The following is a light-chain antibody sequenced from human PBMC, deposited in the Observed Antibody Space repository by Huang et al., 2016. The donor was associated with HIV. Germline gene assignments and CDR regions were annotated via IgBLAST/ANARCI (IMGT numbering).Light chain of an antibody. CDR1: PSLLHSNGHTY. J-gene: IGKJ1*01. Sequence: DIVMVQSPASLSVSPGEAASITCRSSPSLLHSNGHTYLDWYWQTPGQSPHLLIYLGSTRASGVPDRFSGSGSGTDLTLRINRVEAGDVGVYYCMQGLQTWTFGQGTKVEI. CDR2: LGS. CDR3: MQGLQTWT. V-gene: IGKV2-28*01.